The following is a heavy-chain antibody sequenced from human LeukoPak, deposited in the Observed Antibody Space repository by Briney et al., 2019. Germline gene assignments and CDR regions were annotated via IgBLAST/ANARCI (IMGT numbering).Heavy chain of an antibody. V-gene: IGHV3-30*02. CDR2: IRYDGSNK. CDR1: GFTFSSYG. CDR3: AGGSSWYGEY. D-gene: IGHD6-13*01. J-gene: IGHJ4*02. Sequence: HPGGSLRLPCAASGFTFSSYGMHWVRQAPGKGLEWVAFIRYDGSNKYYADSVKGRFTISRDNSKNTLYLQMSSLRAEDTAVYYCAGGSSWYGEYWGQGTLVTVSS.